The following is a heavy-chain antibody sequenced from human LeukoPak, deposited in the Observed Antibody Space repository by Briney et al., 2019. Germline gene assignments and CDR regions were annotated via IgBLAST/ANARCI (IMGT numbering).Heavy chain of an antibody. V-gene: IGHV4-59*01. CDR1: GGSISSYY. J-gene: IGHJ3*02. CDR2: IYYIGGT. CDR3: AREIYDSSGYYYDGSDAFDI. Sequence: SETLSLTCTVSGGSISSYYWSWIRQPPGKGREWFGYIYYIGGTNYNPSLKSRVTISVDTSKNQFSLKLSSVTAADTAVYYCAREIYDSSGYYYDGSDAFDIWGQGTMVTVSS. D-gene: IGHD3-22*01.